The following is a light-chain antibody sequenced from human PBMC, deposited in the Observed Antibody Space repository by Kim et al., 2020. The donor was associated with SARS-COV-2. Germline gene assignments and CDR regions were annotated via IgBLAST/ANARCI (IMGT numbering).Light chain of an antibody. CDR1: QSISGW. J-gene: IGKJ1*01. CDR2: HAS. Sequence: LQVTQSPSTLSASVGDRVTITCRASQSISGWLAWYQQKPGKAPKLLIYHASTLQGGVPSRFSGSGSGTEFTLTINNLQPDDFATYYCQHLGTFGLGTKVEI. CDR3: QHLGT. V-gene: IGKV1-5*01.